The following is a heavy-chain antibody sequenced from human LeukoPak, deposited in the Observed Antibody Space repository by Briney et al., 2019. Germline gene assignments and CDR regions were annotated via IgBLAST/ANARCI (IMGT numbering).Heavy chain of an antibody. V-gene: IGHV4-38-2*01. J-gene: IGHJ4*02. D-gene: IGHD3-16*01. Sequence: SETLSLTCAVSGYSISSGYYWGWIRQPPGKGLEWIGTIYYSGSTYYNLSLKSRVTISVDTSKNQFSLKLSSVTAADTAVYYCASRRGRLSPVDYWGQGTLVTVSS. CDR3: ASRRGRLSPVDY. CDR1: GYSISSGYY. CDR2: IYYSGST.